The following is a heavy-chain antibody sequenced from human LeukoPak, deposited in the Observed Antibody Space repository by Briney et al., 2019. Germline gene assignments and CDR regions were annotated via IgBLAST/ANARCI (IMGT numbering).Heavy chain of an antibody. V-gene: IGHV1-69*13. Sequence: GASVKVSCKASGGTFSSYIINWVRQAPGQGLEWMGGIIPIFGTADYAQKFQGRVTITADESTSTAYMELSSLRSEDTAVYYCAREMDTRLKLYCGSTSCPIGTFDPWGQGTLVTVSS. D-gene: IGHD2-2*01. J-gene: IGHJ5*02. CDR1: GGTFSSYI. CDR2: IIPIFGTA. CDR3: AREMDTRLKLYCGSTSCPIGTFDP.